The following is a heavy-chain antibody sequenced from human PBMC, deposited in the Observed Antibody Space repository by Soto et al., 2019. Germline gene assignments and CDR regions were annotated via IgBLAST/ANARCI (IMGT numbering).Heavy chain of an antibody. CDR2: INPSGGST. CDR3: ARSSNILTGYYSGWFDP. CDR1: GYTFTSYY. J-gene: IGHJ5*02. Sequence: ASVKVSCKASGYTFTSYYMHWVRQAPGQGLEWMGIINPSGGSTSYAQKFQGRVTMTRDTSTSTVYMELSSLRSEGTAVYYCARSSNILTGYYSGWFDPWGQGTLVTVSS. V-gene: IGHV1-46*01. D-gene: IGHD3-9*01.